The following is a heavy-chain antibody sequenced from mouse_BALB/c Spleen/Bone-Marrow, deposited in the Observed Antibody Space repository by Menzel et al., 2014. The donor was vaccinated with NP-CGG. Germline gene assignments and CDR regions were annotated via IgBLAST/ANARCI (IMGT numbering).Heavy chain of an antibody. CDR1: GFNIKDTY. CDR3: ARWLLPYGLDY. D-gene: IGHD2-3*01. V-gene: IGHV14-3*02. J-gene: IGHJ4*01. Sequence: EVKLVESGAELVKPGASVKLSCTASGFNIKDTYMHWVKQRPEQGLEWIGRIDPANGNTKYDPKFQGKATITADTSSNTACLQLSSLTSEDTAVYYCARWLLPYGLDYWGQGTSVTVSS. CDR2: IDPANGNT.